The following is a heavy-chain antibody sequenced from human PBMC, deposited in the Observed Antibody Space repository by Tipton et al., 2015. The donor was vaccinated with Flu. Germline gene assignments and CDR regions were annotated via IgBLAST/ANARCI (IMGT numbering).Heavy chain of an antibody. V-gene: IGHV3-48*03. CDR3: ARGKEGELSLPINYYYYGMDV. D-gene: IGHD3-16*02. Sequence: SLRLSCAASGFTFSSYEMNWVRQAPGKGLEWVSYISSSGSTIYYADSVKGRFTISRDNAKNSLYLQMNSLRAEDTAVYYCARGKEGELSLPINYYYYGMDVWGQGTTVTVSS. CDR1: GFTFSSYE. CDR2: ISSSGSTI. J-gene: IGHJ6*02.